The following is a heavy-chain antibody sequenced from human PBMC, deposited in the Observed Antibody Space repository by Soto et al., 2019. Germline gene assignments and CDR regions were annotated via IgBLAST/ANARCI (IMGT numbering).Heavy chain of an antibody. Sequence: GGSLRLSCAASGFTFSSYAMHWVRQAPGKGLEWVAVISYDGSNKYYADSVKGRFAISRDNSKNTLYLQMNSLRAEDTAVYYCAREDTAMVTYGMDVWGQGTTVTVSS. CDR3: AREDTAMVTYGMDV. J-gene: IGHJ6*02. CDR2: ISYDGSNK. V-gene: IGHV3-30*09. CDR1: GFTFSSYA. D-gene: IGHD5-18*01.